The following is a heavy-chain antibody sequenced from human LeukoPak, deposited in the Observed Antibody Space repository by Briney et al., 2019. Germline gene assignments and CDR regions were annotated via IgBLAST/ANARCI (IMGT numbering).Heavy chain of an antibody. V-gene: IGHV2-5*01. Sequence: SGPTLVNPTRTLTLTYTFSGFSLSTSGVGVGWIRQPPGKALEWLALIYWNDDKRYSQSLKSRLTITKDTSKNQVVLTMTNMDPVHTATYYCAHIRIAARRAGAFDIWGQGTMVTVSS. CDR2: IYWNDDK. CDR1: GFSLSTSGVG. CDR3: AHIRIAARRAGAFDI. D-gene: IGHD6-6*01. J-gene: IGHJ3*02.